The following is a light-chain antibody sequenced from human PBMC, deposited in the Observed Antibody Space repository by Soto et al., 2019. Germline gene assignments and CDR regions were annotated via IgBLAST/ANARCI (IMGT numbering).Light chain of an antibody. Sequence: EIVLTQSPATLSLSLGERATLSCRASQSIGSYLAWYQYKLGQPPRPLIYDASNRATGIPVRFSGSGSGTDFTLTISSLEPEDFAVYYCQQRSTWPPFSFGPGTKVDIK. CDR3: QQRSTWPPFS. CDR1: QSIGSY. V-gene: IGKV3-11*01. CDR2: DAS. J-gene: IGKJ3*01.